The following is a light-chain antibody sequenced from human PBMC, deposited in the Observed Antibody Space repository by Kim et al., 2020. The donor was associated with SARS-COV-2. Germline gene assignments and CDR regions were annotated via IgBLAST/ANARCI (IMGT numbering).Light chain of an antibody. V-gene: IGLV2-14*01. CDR3: SSYSSMTTYAV. Sequence: LTQPASVSGSPGQSITISCTGTSSDVGYSNYVSWYQHHPGKAPKLIFYEVNNRPSGIPNRFSGSKSGNTASLTISGLQAEDEADYYCSSYSSMTTYAVFGGGTQLTVL. J-gene: IGLJ7*01. CDR1: SSDVGYSNY. CDR2: EVN.